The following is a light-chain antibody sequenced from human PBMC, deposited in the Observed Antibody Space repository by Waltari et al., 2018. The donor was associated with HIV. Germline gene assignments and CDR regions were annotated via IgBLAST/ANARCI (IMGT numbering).Light chain of an antibody. CDR1: NIGSNS. CDR2: DDN. J-gene: IGLJ3*02. CDR3: QVWDTTTDQWV. Sequence: SYVLTQPPSVSVDPGATARITCGGTNIGSNSGQGYQQKPGQAPVLVIYDDNDRPSGIPERFSGSSSGNTATLTISRVEAGDEADYYCQVWDTTTDQWVFGGGTELAVL. V-gene: IGLV3-21*04.